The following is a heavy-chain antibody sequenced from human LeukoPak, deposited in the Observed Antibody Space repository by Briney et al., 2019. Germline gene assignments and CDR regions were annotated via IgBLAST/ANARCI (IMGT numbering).Heavy chain of an antibody. J-gene: IGHJ4*02. CDR2: TDWDDDK. Sequence: SGPTLVNPTQTLTLTCTFPGFSLNTSGMCVTWIRQPPGKALEWLARTDWDDDKYYSTSLKTRLSISKDTSKNQVVLTMTNMDPVDTATYYCGLLLYSSGWYFDYWGQGTLVTVSS. CDR3: GLLLYSSGWYFDY. V-gene: IGHV2-70*11. D-gene: IGHD6-19*01. CDR1: GFSLNTSGMC.